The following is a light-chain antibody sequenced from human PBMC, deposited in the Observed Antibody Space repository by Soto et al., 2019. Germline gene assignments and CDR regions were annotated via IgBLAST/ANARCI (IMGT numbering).Light chain of an antibody. CDR2: EGT. CDR1: GNDVGGYKY. Sequence: LTQPASVSGSPGQSITISCTGTGNDVGGYKYVSWYQHHPGKAPKLIIYEGTERPSGVSHRFSGSKSANTASLTISGLQAEDEADYYCSSYTTSSTLYVFGTGTKVTVL. V-gene: IGLV2-14*01. CDR3: SSYTTSSTLYV. J-gene: IGLJ1*01.